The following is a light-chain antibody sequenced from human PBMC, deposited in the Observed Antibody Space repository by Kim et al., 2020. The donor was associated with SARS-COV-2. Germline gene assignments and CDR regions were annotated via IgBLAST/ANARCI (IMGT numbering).Light chain of an antibody. CDR1: QSVSSSY. J-gene: IGKJ1*01. CDR3: QQYGNSRWT. V-gene: IGKV3-20*01. Sequence: SPGERATLFCRASQSVSSSYLAWYQKKSDQAPRLLIYGASSRATGIPDRFSGGGSGTDFTLTISRLEPEDFAVYYCQQYGNSRWTFGQGTKVDIK. CDR2: GAS.